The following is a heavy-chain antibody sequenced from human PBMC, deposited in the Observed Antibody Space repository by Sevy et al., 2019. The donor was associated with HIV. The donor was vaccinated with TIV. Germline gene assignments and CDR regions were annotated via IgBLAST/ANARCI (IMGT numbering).Heavy chain of an antibody. CDR3: ARELYGSGSL. CDR1: GFTFTNYW. V-gene: IGHV3-7*01. CDR2: INQDDSEI. Sequence: GGSLRLSCAASGFTFTNYWMTWVRQAPGKGVEWVANINQDDSEIHYVDSVKGRFTISRDNAKNSLYLQMNSLRAEDTAVYYCARELYGSGSLWGQGTLVTVSS. J-gene: IGHJ4*02. D-gene: IGHD6-25*01.